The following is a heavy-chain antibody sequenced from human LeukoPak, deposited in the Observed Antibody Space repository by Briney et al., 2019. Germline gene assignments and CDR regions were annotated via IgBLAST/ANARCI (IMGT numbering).Heavy chain of an antibody. CDR2: IYSSGST. CDR1: GVSISSYY. J-gene: IGHJ4*02. D-gene: IGHD2/OR15-2a*01. Sequence: SETLSLTCTVSGVSISSYYWSWIRQPPGKGLGWIGYIYSSGSTNYNPSLKSRVIISLDTSKSQCSLKLSSVTAADTAVYYCARSFSARMFFDYWGQGSLVTVSS. CDR3: ARSFSARMFFDY. V-gene: IGHV4-59*01.